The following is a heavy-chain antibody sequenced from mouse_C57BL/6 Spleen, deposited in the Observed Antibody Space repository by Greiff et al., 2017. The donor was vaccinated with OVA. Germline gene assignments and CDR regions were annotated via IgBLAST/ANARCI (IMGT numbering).Heavy chain of an antibody. CDR3: ARYYSNEYYFDY. D-gene: IGHD2-5*01. V-gene: IGHV1-50*01. CDR1: GYTFTSYW. J-gene: IGHJ2*01. CDR2: IDPSDSYT. Sequence: QVQLQQPGAELVKPGASVKLSCKASGYTFTSYWMQWVKQRPGQGLEWIGEIDPSDSYTNYNQQFKGKATLTVDTSSSTAYMQLSSLTSEDSTVYYCARYYSNEYYFDYWGQGTTLTVSS.